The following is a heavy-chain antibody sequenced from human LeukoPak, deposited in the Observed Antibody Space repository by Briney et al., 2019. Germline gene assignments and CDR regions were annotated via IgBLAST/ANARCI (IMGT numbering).Heavy chain of an antibody. V-gene: IGHV4-38-2*02. CDR1: GYSISIGYY. CDR3: ARDLDYYDSSGSFDY. D-gene: IGHD3-22*01. J-gene: IGHJ4*02. CDR2: IYHSGST. Sequence: SETLSLTCTVSGYSISIGYYWGWTRQPPGKGLEWIGSIYHSGSTYYNPSLKSRVTISVDTSKNQFSLKLSSVTAADTAVYYCARDLDYYDSSGSFDYWGQGTLVTVSS.